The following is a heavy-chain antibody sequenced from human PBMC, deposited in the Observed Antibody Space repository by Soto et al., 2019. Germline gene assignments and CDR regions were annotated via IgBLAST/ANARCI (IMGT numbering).Heavy chain of an antibody. V-gene: IGHV1-69*06. J-gene: IGHJ4*02. Sequence: QVQLVQSGAEVKKPGSSVKVSCKASGGTFGSYAISWVRQAPGQGLEWMGGIIPMYGSTDYAQKFQGRVTITADKSTSTAYMEVSSLRSEDTAVYYCARGLSYYDSRNLDYWGQGTLVTVSS. CDR1: GGTFGSYA. CDR2: IIPMYGST. CDR3: ARGLSYYDSRNLDY. D-gene: IGHD3-22*01.